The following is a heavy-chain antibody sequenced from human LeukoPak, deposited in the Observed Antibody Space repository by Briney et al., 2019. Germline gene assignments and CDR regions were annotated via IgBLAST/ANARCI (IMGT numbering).Heavy chain of an antibody. J-gene: IGHJ4*02. CDR2: INHSGST. Sequence: SETLSLTCAVYGGSFSGYYWSWIRQPPGKGLGWIGEINHSGSTNYNPSLKSRVTISVDTSKNQFSLKLSSVTAADTAVYYCARVRSSSWYGRWAYFDYWGQGTLVTVSS. V-gene: IGHV4-34*01. D-gene: IGHD6-13*01. CDR1: GGSFSGYY. CDR3: ARVRSSSWYGRWAYFDY.